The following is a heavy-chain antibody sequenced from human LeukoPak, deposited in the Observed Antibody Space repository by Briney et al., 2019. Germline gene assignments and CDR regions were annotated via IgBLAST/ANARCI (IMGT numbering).Heavy chain of an antibody. CDR2: ISHSGST. Sequence: SETLSLTCAVYGGSFSGYYWSWIRQPPGKGLEWIGEISHSGSTNYNPSLKSRVTISVDTSKNQFSLKLSSVTAADTAVYYCARSAGGFDPWGQGTLVAVSS. D-gene: IGHD7-27*01. CDR1: GGSFSGYY. J-gene: IGHJ5*02. V-gene: IGHV4-34*01. CDR3: ARSAGGFDP.